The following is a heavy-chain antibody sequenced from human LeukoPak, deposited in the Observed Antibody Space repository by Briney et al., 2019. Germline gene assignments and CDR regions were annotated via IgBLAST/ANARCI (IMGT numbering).Heavy chain of an antibody. J-gene: IGHJ4*02. CDR2: INHSGST. Sequence: SETLSLTCTVSGGSISSYYWSWIRQPPGKGLEWIGEINHSGSTNYNPSLKSRVTISVDTSKNQFSLKLSSVTAADTAVYYCARPAAYDSSGYYYVRTFDYWGQGTLVTVSS. CDR3: ARPAAYDSSGYYYVRTFDY. D-gene: IGHD3-22*01. V-gene: IGHV4-34*01. CDR1: GGSISSYY.